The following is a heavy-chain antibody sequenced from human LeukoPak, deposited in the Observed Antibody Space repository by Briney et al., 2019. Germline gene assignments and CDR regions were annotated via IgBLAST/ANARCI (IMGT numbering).Heavy chain of an antibody. CDR3: VKDIGGYSSSWYRGVDAFDI. CDR1: GFTFDDYA. J-gene: IGHJ3*02. D-gene: IGHD6-13*01. CDR2: ISWNSGSI. Sequence: GGSLRLSCAASGFTFDDYAMHWVRQAPGKGLGWVSGISWNSGSIGYADSVKGRFTISRDNAKNSLYLQMNSLRAEDTALYYCVKDIGGYSSSWYRGVDAFDIWGQGTMVTVSS. V-gene: IGHV3-9*01.